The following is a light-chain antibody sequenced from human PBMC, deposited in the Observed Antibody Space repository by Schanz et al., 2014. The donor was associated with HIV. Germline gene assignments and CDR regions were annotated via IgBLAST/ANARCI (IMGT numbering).Light chain of an antibody. CDR1: SSNIGSNT. CDR2: ANN. J-gene: IGLJ2*01. Sequence: QSVLTQPPSASGTPGQRVTISCSGSSSNIGSNTVNWHQHLPGAAPKLLIYANNLRPSGVPDRFSGSKSGTSASLAISGLQAEDEADYYCSSYTSSSTLVFGGGTKLTVL. CDR3: SSYTSSSTLV. V-gene: IGLV1-44*01.